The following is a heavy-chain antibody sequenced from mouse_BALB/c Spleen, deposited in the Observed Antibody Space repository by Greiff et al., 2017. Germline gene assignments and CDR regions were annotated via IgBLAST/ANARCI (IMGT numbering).Heavy chain of an antibody. CDR2: ISSGGSYT. J-gene: IGHJ3*01. V-gene: IGHV5-6*01. Sequence: EVQVVESGGDLVKPGGSLKLSCAASGFTFSSYGMSWVRQTPDKRLEWVATISSGGSYTYYPDSVKGRFTISRDNAKNTLYLQMSSLKSEDTAMYYCARHGFTTATQFAYWGQGTLVTVSA. CDR1: GFTFSSYG. CDR3: ARHGFTTATQFAY. D-gene: IGHD1-2*01.